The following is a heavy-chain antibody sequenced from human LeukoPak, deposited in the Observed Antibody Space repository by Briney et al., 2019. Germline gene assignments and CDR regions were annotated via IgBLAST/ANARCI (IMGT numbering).Heavy chain of an antibody. CDR2: IDPNSGGT. Sequence: GASVKVSCKASGFSFTGYFMRWVRQAPGQGPKWMGRIDPNSGGTNYALKFQGRVTMTRDTSITTAYMDLGRLRSDDTAVYYCARGPHDTAYYFDQWGQGTLVTVSP. CDR3: ARGPHDTAYYFDQ. V-gene: IGHV1-2*06. D-gene: IGHD5-18*01. CDR1: GFSFTGYF. J-gene: IGHJ4*02.